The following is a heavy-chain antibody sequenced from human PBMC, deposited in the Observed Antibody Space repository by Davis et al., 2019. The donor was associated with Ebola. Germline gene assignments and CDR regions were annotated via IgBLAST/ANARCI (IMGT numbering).Heavy chain of an antibody. V-gene: IGHV4-59*01. Sequence: GSLRLSCTVSGGSISSYYWSWIRQPPGKGLEWIGYIYYSGSTNYNPSLKSRVTISVDTSKNQFSLKLSSVTAADTAVYYCARGYGGNSVYWGQGTLVTVSS. D-gene: IGHD4-23*01. CDR1: GGSISSYY. CDR3: ARGYGGNSVY. CDR2: IYYSGST. J-gene: IGHJ4*02.